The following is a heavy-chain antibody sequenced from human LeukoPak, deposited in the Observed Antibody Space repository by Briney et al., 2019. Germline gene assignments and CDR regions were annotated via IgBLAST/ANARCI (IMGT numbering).Heavy chain of an antibody. D-gene: IGHD3-10*01. CDR3: ATNRGDLWFGKRSFDY. J-gene: IGHJ4*02. CDR2: ISAYNGNT. V-gene: IGHV1-18*01. Sequence: ASVKVSCKASGYTFTSYGISWVRQAPGQGLEWMGWISAYNGNTNYAQKLQGRVTMTTDTSTSTAYMELRSLRSDDTAVYYCATNRGDLWFGKRSFDYWGQGTLVTVSS. CDR1: GYTFTSYG.